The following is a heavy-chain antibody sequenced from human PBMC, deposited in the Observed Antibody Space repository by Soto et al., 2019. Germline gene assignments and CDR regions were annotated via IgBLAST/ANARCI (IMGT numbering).Heavy chain of an antibody. CDR3: ANTRGSSYDY. CDR1: GFTVSGNY. CDR2: IYNGGGT. Sequence: GGSLRLSCAASGFTVSGNYMSWVRQAAVKGLEWVSVIYNGGGTYYAGSVKGRFTISRDNSKNTLYLQMNSLRAEDTAVYYCANTRGSSYDYWGQGTLVTVTS. D-gene: IGHD6-6*01. V-gene: IGHV3-53*01. J-gene: IGHJ4*02.